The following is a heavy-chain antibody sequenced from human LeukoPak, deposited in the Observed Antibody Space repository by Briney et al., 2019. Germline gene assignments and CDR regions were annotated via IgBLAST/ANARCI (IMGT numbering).Heavy chain of an antibody. D-gene: IGHD6-13*01. V-gene: IGHV3-9*01. CDR2: INWNSDSI. CDR1: GFTFDDYA. J-gene: IGHJ4*02. Sequence: PGGSLRLSCAVSGFTFDDYAMHWVRQVPGKGLEWVSGINWNSDSIGYADSVKGRFTTSRDNAKNSLYLQMNSLRAEDTALYYCARERSVIAAAAYFDYWGQGTLVTVSS. CDR3: ARERSVIAAAAYFDY.